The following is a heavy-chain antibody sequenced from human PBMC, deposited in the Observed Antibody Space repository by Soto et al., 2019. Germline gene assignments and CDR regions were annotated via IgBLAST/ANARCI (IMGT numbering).Heavy chain of an antibody. D-gene: IGHD4-17*01. CDR1: GYTFTSYY. CDR2: INPSGGST. CDR3: ARATRLRAFDI. V-gene: IGHV1-46*01. J-gene: IGHJ3*02. Sequence: ASVKISCKASGYTFTSYYMHWVRQAPGQGLEWMGIINPSGGSTSYAQKFQGRVTMTRDTSTSTVYMELSSLRSEDTAVYYCARATRLRAFDIWGQVTMVTVSS.